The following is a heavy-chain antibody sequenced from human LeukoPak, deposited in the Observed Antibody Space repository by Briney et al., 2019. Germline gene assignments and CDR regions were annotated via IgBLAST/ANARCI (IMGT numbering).Heavy chain of an antibody. D-gene: IGHD3-9*01. Sequence: PGGSLRLSCAAYGFTFSSYGMHWVRQAPGKGLEWVAVIWYDGSNKYYADSVKGRFTISRDNSKNTLYLQMNSLRAEDTAVYYCARALLRYFDWLLDHYYYYGMDVWGQGTTVTVSS. V-gene: IGHV3-33*08. CDR1: GFTFSSYG. CDR3: ARALLRYFDWLLDHYYYYGMDV. J-gene: IGHJ6*02. CDR2: IWYDGSNK.